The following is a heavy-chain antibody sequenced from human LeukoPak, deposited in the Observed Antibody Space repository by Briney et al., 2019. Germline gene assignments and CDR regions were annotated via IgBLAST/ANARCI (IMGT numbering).Heavy chain of an antibody. V-gene: IGHV3-49*03. J-gene: IGHJ4*02. CDR2: IRSKAYGATT. Sequence: GGPLRLSCTASGFTFGDYAMSWFRQAPGKGLEGVGFIRSKAYGATTEYAASVKGRFTISRDDSKSIAYLQMNSLKAEDTAVYYCTRAKTITMIVVDTFDYWGQGTLVTVSS. CDR3: TRAKTITMIVVDTFDY. CDR1: GFTFGDYA. D-gene: IGHD3-22*01.